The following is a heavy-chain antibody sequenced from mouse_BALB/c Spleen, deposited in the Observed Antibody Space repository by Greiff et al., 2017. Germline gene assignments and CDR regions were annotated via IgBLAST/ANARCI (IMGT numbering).Heavy chain of an antibody. J-gene: IGHJ3*01. Sequence: QVQLQQSGAELVRPGTSVKVSCKASGYAFTNYLIQWVKQRPGQGLEWIGLINPGSGGTNYNEKFKGKATLTADKSSSTAYMQLSSLTSDDSAVYFCGSEVFRYDEGGWFAYWGQGTLVTVSA. V-gene: IGHV1-54*01. D-gene: IGHD2-14*01. CDR2: INPGSGGT. CDR3: GSEVFRYDEGGWFAY. CDR1: GYAFTNYL.